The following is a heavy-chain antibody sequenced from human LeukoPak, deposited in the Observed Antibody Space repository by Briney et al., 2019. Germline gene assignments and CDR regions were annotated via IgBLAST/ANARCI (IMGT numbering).Heavy chain of an antibody. J-gene: IGHJ4*02. CDR1: GFSFNNYA. CDR2: IIGSSGST. D-gene: IGHD5-12*01. CDR3: AKGAYDYIEIAYFDY. Sequence: GGSLRLSCVASGFSFNNYAMNWVRQAPGKGLEWVSLIIGSSGSTFYADSVKGRFTISRDKSKNTLYLQMNSLRAEDAAVYYCAKGAYDYIEIAYFDYWGQGSLVTVSS. V-gene: IGHV3-23*01.